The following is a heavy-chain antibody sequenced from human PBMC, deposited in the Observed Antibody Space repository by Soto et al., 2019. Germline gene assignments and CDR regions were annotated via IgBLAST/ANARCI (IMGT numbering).Heavy chain of an antibody. CDR1: GFTFSSYG. CDR3: AKQFDLGGLEDY. V-gene: IGHV3-30*18. J-gene: IGHJ4*02. D-gene: IGHD1-1*01. CDR2: ISYDGNSK. Sequence: QVQLVESGGGVVQPGRSLRLSCAASGFTFSSYGMHWVRQAPGKGLEWVAVISYDGNSKYYGDSVKGRFTVSRDNSNNMAYLQMNSLRLEDTAMYYCAKQFDLGGLEDYWGQGTLVTVSS.